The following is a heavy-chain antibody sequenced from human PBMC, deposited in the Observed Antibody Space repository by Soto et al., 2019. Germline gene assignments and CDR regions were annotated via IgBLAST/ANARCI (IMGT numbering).Heavy chain of an antibody. D-gene: IGHD2-15*01. CDR3: ARDLMVAGTGNWFDS. V-gene: IGHV1-69*13. CDR1: GGTFSSYA. Sequence: SVKVSCKASGGTFSSYAISWVRQAPGQGLEWMGGIIPIFGTANYAQKFQGRVTITADESTSTAYMELSSLRSEDTAVYYCARDLMVAGTGNWFDSWGQGTLVTVSS. J-gene: IGHJ5*01. CDR2: IIPIFGTA.